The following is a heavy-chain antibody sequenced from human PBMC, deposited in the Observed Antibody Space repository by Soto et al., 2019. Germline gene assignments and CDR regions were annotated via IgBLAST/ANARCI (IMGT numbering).Heavy chain of an antibody. V-gene: IGHV1-2*04. J-gene: IGHJ6*02. CDR2: INPNSGGT. CDR1: GYTFTGYY. D-gene: IGHD6-13*01. Sequence: ASVKVSCKASGYTFTGYYMHWVRQAPGQGLEWMGWINPNSGGTNYAQKFQGWVTMTRDTSISTAYMELSRLRSDDTAVYYCAKDMGISALPGGRAHIDYYYYYGMDVWGQRTTVAVSS. CDR3: AKDMGISALPGGRAHIDYYYYYGMDV.